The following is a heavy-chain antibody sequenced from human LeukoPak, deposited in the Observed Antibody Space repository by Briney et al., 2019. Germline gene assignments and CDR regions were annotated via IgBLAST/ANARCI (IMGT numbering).Heavy chain of an antibody. J-gene: IGHJ4*02. Sequence: GGSLRLSCAASGFPFSSYWMHWVRQAPGKGLVWVARINTNSRIITYADSVRGRFTISRDNAKNTLSLQMNSLRAEDTAVHFCVRDLVLVDTPGDDFDFWGQGTLVTVSS. V-gene: IGHV3-74*03. CDR3: VRDLVLVDTPGDDFDF. CDR1: GFPFSSYW. CDR2: INTNSRII. D-gene: IGHD2-8*02.